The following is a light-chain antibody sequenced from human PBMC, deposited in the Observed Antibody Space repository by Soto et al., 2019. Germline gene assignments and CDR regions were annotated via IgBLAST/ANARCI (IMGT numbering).Light chain of an antibody. CDR1: QGISKY. Sequence: DVEMTQSPSSLSASVGDRVTITCRASQGISKYLAWYQQKPGKVPRLLIYLASTLQSGVPSRFSGSGSGTDIILTISSLQPEDVATYYCQKYNTAPWTFGQGTKVEIK. V-gene: IGKV1-27*01. CDR3: QKYNTAPWT. CDR2: LAS. J-gene: IGKJ1*01.